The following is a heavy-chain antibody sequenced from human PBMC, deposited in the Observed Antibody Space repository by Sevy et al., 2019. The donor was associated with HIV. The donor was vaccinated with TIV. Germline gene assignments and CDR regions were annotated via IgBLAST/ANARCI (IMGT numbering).Heavy chain of an antibody. CDR1: GFTFSNSN. Sequence: GGSLRLSCAGAGFTFSNSNMNWVRQAPGKGLQWVSSITSESGYIYYAYSVKGRFIISRDNAKNSVYLQMNSLRADDTAVYYCARDRVQPSHWYFDLWGRGTLVTVSS. CDR2: ITSESGYI. V-gene: IGHV3-21*01. J-gene: IGHJ2*01. CDR3: ARDRVQPSHWYFDL. D-gene: IGHD3-10*01.